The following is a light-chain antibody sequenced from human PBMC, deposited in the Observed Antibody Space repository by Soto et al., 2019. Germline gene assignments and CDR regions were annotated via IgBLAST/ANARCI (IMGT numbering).Light chain of an antibody. CDR3: SSYTSSSTLEVV. CDR1: SSDVGGYNF. J-gene: IGLJ2*01. Sequence: QSALTQPASVSGSLGQSITISCTGTSSDVGGYNFVSWYQQHPGKAPKLTIYEVSNRPSGVSNRFSGSKSGNTASLTISGLLAEDEADYYCSSYTSSSTLEVVFGGGTQLTVL. V-gene: IGLV2-14*01. CDR2: EVS.